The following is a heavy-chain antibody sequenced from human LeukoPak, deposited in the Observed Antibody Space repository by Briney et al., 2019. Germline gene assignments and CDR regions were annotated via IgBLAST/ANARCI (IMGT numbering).Heavy chain of an antibody. CDR1: GYRFTSDW. CDR3: ARLSGRVVCSAGSCYIDS. J-gene: IGHJ4*02. CDR2: IYPGDSDT. D-gene: IGHD2-15*01. Sequence: GESLKISCKGSGYRFTSDWIGWVRQMPGKGLEWMGVIYPGDSDTRYSPSFQGQVTISADKSVNTAYLQWSSLKASDTAMYYCARLSGRVVCSAGSCYIDSWGQGTLVTVSS. V-gene: IGHV5-51*01.